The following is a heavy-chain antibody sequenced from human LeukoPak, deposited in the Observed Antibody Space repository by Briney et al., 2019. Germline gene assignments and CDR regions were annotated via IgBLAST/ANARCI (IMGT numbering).Heavy chain of an antibody. V-gene: IGHV3-48*01. CDR3: ARDRGAVGGLLSYHFYYMDV. Sequence: PGGSLRLSCAASGFTFSFHNMNWVRQAPGRGLEWISYITTGSSTIKYADSVKGRFAISRDNTKSSLYLQMNSLRAEDTAVYYFARDRGAVGGLLSYHFYYMDVWGKGTPVTVS. D-gene: IGHD3-16*01. CDR2: ITTGSSTI. CDR1: GFTFSFHN. J-gene: IGHJ6*03.